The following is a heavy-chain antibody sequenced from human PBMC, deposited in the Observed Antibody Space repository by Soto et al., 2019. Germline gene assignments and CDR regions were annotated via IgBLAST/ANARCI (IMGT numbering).Heavy chain of an antibody. D-gene: IGHD3-22*01. CDR3: AKPRGVNYYDSSAYYGMDV. CDR2: ISGGGGST. J-gene: IGHJ6*02. V-gene: IGHV3-23*01. Sequence: RISQKKRKGLEWVSAISGGGGSTYYADSVKGRFTISRDNSKNTLYLQMNSLRAEDTAVYYCAKPRGVNYYDSSAYYGMDVWGQGTTVTVSS.